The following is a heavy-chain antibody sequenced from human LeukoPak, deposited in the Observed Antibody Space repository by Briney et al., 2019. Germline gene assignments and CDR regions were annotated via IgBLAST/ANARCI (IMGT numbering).Heavy chain of an antibody. Sequence: ASVKVSCKASGYTFTGYYMHWVRQAPGQGLGWMGWIKPNSGGTNYAQKFQGRVTMTRDTSISTAYMELSRLRSDDTAVYYCARDTIYDFWSGYHDYWGQGTLVTVSS. CDR3: ARDTIYDFWSGYHDY. D-gene: IGHD3-3*01. CDR1: GYTFTGYY. V-gene: IGHV1-2*02. CDR2: IKPNSGGT. J-gene: IGHJ4*02.